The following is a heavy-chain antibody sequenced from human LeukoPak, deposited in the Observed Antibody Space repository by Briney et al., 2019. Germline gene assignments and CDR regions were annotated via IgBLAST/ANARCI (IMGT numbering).Heavy chain of an antibody. CDR1: GFTFSSHW. V-gene: IGHV3-30*02. CDR3: AKAGYCSSTSCYSRYYYYMDV. CDR2: IRYDGSNK. D-gene: IGHD2-2*01. Sequence: GESLRLSCGASGFTFSSHWMTWVRQAPGKGLEWVAFIRYDGSNKYYADSVKGRFTISRDNSKNTLYLQMNSLRAEDTAVYYCAKAGYCSSTSCYSRYYYYMDVWGKGTTVTVSS. J-gene: IGHJ6*03.